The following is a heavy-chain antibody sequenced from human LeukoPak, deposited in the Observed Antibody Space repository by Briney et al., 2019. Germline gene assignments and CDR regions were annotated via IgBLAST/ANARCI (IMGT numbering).Heavy chain of an antibody. D-gene: IGHD4-17*01. Sequence: ASVKVSCKASGYTFTGYYMHWVRQAPGQGLEWMGWINPNSGGTNYAQKFQGRVTMTRDTSISTAYTELSRLRSDDTAVYYCARGAEDYGDYDPPNYWGQGTLVTVSS. V-gene: IGHV1-2*02. CDR3: ARGAEDYGDYDPPNY. CDR2: INPNSGGT. CDR1: GYTFTGYY. J-gene: IGHJ4*02.